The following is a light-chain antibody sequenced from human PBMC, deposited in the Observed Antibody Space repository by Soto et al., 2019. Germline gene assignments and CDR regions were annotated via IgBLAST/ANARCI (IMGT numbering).Light chain of an antibody. V-gene: IGLV7-46*01. CDR2: DTS. J-gene: IGLJ2*01. CDR1: TGAVTSGHY. CDR3: LLSYSGARQGV. Sequence: QAVVTQEPSLTVSPGGTVTLTCGSSTGAVTSGHYPYWFQQKPGQAPRTLIYDTSNKHSWTPARFSGFLLGGKAALTLSGAQPEDEAEYYCLLSYSGARQGVFGGGTKLTVL.